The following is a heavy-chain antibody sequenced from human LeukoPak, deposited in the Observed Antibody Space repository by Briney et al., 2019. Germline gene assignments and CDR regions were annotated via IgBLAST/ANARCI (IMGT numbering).Heavy chain of an antibody. Sequence: GGSLRLSCAASGFTFSTYWMHWVRQVPGKGLVWVSRINSDGNIITYADSVKGRFTIPRDNARNMVYRQMNSLRAEDTAVYYCVAGMGNYWGQGTLVPV. CDR3: VAGMGNY. CDR1: GFTFSTYW. D-gene: IGHD6-13*01. V-gene: IGHV3-74*01. CDR2: INSDGNII. J-gene: IGHJ4*02.